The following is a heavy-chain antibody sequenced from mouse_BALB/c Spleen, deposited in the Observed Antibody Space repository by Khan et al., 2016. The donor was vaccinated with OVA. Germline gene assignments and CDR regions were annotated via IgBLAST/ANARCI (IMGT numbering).Heavy chain of an antibody. D-gene: IGHD1-1*02. CDR2: INPNNGGT. Sequence: QVQLQQSGAELVKPGTSVRLSCKSSGYTFSSYYLYWVKQRPGQGLEWIGDINPNNGGTNFNEKFKNKATLTVDKSSRTAYMQLSGLTSEDSAVYYCTRSGYGGFAYWGQGTLVTVSA. CDR3: TRSGYGGFAY. CDR1: GYTFSSYY. J-gene: IGHJ3*01. V-gene: IGHV1-53*01.